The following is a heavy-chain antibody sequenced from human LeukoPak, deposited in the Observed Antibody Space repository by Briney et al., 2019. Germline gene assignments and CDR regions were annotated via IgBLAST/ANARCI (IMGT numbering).Heavy chain of an antibody. V-gene: IGHV1-46*01. CDR2: INPSGGST. D-gene: IGHD2-15*01. J-gene: IGHJ5*02. CDR3: AREGYCSGGSCYSGHWFDP. CDR1: GYTFTSYY. Sequence: ASVKASCKASGYTFTSYYMHWVRQAPGQGLEWMGIINPSGGSTSYAQKFQGRVTMTRDTSTSTVYMELSSLRSEDTAVYYCAREGYCSGGSCYSGHWFDPWGQGTLVTVSS.